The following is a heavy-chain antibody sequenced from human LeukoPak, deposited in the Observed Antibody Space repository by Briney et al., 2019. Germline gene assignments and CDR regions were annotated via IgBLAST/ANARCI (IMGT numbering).Heavy chain of an antibody. J-gene: IGHJ4*02. CDR1: GFPYSVYY. V-gene: IGHV3-11*06. D-gene: IGHD2-15*01. CDR3: ARDGGDYCSGGSCYGY. CDR2: ISSSSSYT. Sequence: TGGSVRLLCGACGFPYSVYYVLWIREAWGKALECVSYISSSSSYTKCADSVEGRFNISRDNAKNSLYLQMNSLRAEDTAVYYCARDGGDYCSGGSCYGYWAQGPLVSVPS.